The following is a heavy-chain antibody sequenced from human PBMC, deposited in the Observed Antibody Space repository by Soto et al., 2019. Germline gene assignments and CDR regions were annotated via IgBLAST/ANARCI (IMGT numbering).Heavy chain of an antibody. V-gene: IGHV3-64D*06. J-gene: IGHJ4*02. CDR1: GFTFSSYA. D-gene: IGHD6-25*01. CDR2: ISSNGGST. CDR3: VKVIDSGGGGAY. Sequence: GGSLRLSCSAYGFTFSSYAIHWVRQAPGTGLEYVSAISSNGGSTYYADSVKGRFTISRDNSKNTLYLQMSSLRANDTAVYYGVKVIDSGGGGAYWGKGPLVTNSS.